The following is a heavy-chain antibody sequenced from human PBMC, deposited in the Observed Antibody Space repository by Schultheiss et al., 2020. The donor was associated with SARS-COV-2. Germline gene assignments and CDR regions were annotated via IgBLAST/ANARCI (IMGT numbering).Heavy chain of an antibody. CDR2: IYYSGST. CDR3: ARFLSRITIFGVVIPGWFDP. CDR1: GGSVSSGSYY. J-gene: IGHJ5*02. D-gene: IGHD3-3*01. V-gene: IGHV4-61*01. Sequence: SETLSLTCTVSGGSVSSGSYYWSWIRQPPGKGLEWIGYIYYSGSTNYNPSLKSRVTISVDTSKNQFSLKLSSVTAADTAVYYCARFLSRITIFGVVIPGWFDPWGQGTLVTVSS.